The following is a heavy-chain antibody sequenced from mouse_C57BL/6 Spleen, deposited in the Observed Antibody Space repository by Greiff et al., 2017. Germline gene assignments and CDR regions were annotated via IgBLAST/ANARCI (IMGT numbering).Heavy chain of an antibody. CDR3: ARSFYGYEYYFDY. V-gene: IGHV1-7*01. Sequence: QVQLQQSGAELAKPGASVTLSCKASGYTFTSYWMHWVKQRPGQGLEWIGYINPSSGYTKYNQKFKDKATLTADKSSSTAYMQLSSLTYEDSAVYYCARSFYGYEYYFDYWGQGTTLTVSS. J-gene: IGHJ2*01. D-gene: IGHD2-2*01. CDR1: GYTFTSYW. CDR2: INPSSGYT.